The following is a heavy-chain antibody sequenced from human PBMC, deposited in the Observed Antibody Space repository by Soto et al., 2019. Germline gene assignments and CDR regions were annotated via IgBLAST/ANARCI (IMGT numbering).Heavy chain of an antibody. CDR3: ARGTNWRYSRANWFDP. Sequence: GASVKVSCKASGGTFSSYAISWVRQAPGQGLEWMGGIIPIFGTANYAQKFQGRVTITADESTSTAYMEMSSLRSEDTAVYYCARGTNWRYSRANWFDPWGQGTLVTVSS. CDR2: IIPIFGTA. V-gene: IGHV1-69*13. J-gene: IGHJ5*02. D-gene: IGHD1-20*01. CDR1: GGTFSSYA.